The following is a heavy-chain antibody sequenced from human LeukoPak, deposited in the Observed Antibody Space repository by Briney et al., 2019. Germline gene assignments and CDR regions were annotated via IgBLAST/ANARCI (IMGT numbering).Heavy chain of an antibody. CDR3: ARGSLDYGDYWYFDL. Sequence: PSETLSLTCTVSGGSISSSSYYWGWIRQPPGKGLEWIGSIYYSGSTYYNPSLKSRVTISVDTSKNQFSLKLSSVTAADTAVYYCARGSLDYGDYWYFDLWGRGTLVTVSS. CDR2: IYYSGST. D-gene: IGHD4-17*01. CDR1: GGSISSSSYY. V-gene: IGHV4-39*01. J-gene: IGHJ2*01.